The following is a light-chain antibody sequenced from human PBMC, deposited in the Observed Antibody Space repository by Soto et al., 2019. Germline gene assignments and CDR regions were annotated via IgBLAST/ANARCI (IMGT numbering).Light chain of an antibody. CDR1: QSVSSY. Sequence: EIVLTQSPATLSLSPGERATLSCRASQSVSSYLAWYQQKPGQAPRLLIYDASNRATGIPARFSGSGSGTDFTLTISSLEPEDFAVYYCQQRINWHITFGQGTRLELK. J-gene: IGKJ5*01. CDR2: DAS. CDR3: QQRINWHIT. V-gene: IGKV3-11*01.